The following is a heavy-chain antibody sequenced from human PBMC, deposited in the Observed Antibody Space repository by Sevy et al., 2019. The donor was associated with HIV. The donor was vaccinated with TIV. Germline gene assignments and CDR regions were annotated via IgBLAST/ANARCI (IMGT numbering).Heavy chain of an antibody. Sequence: ASVKVSCETSGYTFTYYYIHWVRQAPGRGLEWMGWINPSSGGTQYAQKFQGRVSVTSDTSRRTSYMELRRLRSDDTALYYCARQVDNWFDPWGQGTPVTVSS. J-gene: IGHJ5*02. CDR2: INPSSGGT. CDR1: GYTFTYYY. D-gene: IGHD2-15*01. V-gene: IGHV1-2*02. CDR3: ARQVDNWFDP.